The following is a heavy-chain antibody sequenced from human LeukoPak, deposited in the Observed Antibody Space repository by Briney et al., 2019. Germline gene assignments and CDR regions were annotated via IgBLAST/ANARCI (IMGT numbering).Heavy chain of an antibody. D-gene: IGHD6-13*01. CDR3: AKPLYSSSWSLDAFDI. Sequence: GGSLRLSCAASGFTFDDYAMHWVRQAPGKGLEWVSGISWSSGSIGYADSVKGRFTISRDNAKNSLYLQMNSLRAEDTAVYYCAKPLYSSSWSLDAFDIWGQGTMVTVSS. CDR1: GFTFDDYA. J-gene: IGHJ3*02. CDR2: ISWSSGSI. V-gene: IGHV3-9*01.